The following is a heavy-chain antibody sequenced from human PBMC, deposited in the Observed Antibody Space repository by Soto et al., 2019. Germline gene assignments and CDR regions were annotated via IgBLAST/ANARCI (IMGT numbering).Heavy chain of an antibody. Sequence: GGSLRLSCAASGFTFSSYGMHWVRQAPGKGLEWVAVIWYDGSNKYYADSVKGRFTISRDNSKNTLYLQMNSLRAEDTAVYYCASARRDYYDSSGILLSSPFDIWGQGTMVTVSS. J-gene: IGHJ3*02. V-gene: IGHV3-33*01. CDR1: GFTFSSYG. D-gene: IGHD3-22*01. CDR3: ASARRDYYDSSGILLSSPFDI. CDR2: IWYDGSNK.